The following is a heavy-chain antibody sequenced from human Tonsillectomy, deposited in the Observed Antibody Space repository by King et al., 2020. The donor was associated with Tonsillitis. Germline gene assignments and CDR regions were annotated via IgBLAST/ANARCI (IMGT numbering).Heavy chain of an antibody. CDR2: INPNSGGT. V-gene: IGHV1-2*02. D-gene: IGHD3-10*01. Sequence: QLVQSVAEVKKPGASVKVSCKASGYTFTGYYMHWVRQAPGQGLEWMGWINPNSGGTNYAQKFQGRVTMTRDTSTSTAYRELSRLRSDDTAVYYWSRDIDVLWFGELLFQGPFDYWGQGTLVTVSS. CDR3: SRDIDVLWFGELLFQGPFDY. CDR1: GYTFTGYY. J-gene: IGHJ4*02.